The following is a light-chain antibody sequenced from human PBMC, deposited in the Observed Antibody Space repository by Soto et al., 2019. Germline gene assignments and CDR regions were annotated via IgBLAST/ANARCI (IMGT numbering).Light chain of an antibody. J-gene: IGKJ4*01. CDR1: HDISTW. Sequence: DIQMTQTPSTLSASVGDRVTITCRASHDISTWLAWYQQKPGKAPKLLIYEASSLEIGVPSRFSGSGSETEFTLTISSLQPDDFATYYCQQYTSNNALTFGGGTKVEIK. V-gene: IGKV1-5*03. CDR2: EAS. CDR3: QQYTSNNALT.